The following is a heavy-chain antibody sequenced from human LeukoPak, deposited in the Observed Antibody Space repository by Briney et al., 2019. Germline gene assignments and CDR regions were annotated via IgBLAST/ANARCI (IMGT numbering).Heavy chain of an antibody. CDR2: IFSAGST. CDR3: AREYYYSSDYYGSHDY. J-gene: IGHJ4*02. V-gene: IGHV4-4*07. Sequence: SETLSLTCTVSGGSMNPYYWSWIRQPAGKGLEWIGRIFSAGSTNYNPSLKSRVTMSVDTSKNQFSLRLNSVTAADTAVYYCAREYYYSSDYYGSHDYWGQGTLVTVSS. D-gene: IGHD3-22*01. CDR1: GGSMNPYY.